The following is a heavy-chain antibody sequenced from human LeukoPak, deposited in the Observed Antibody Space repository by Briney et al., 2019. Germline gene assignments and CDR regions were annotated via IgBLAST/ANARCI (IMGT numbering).Heavy chain of an antibody. CDR2: IYTSGST. J-gene: IGHJ3*02. D-gene: IGHD1-26*01. CDR3: ARDLQWELLMGDDAFDI. V-gene: IGHV4-4*07. CDR1: GGSFSGYY. Sequence: SETLSLTCAVYGGSFSGYYWSWIRQPAGKGLEWIGRIYTSGSTNYNPSLKSRVTMSVDTSKNQFSLKLSSVTAADTAVYYCARDLQWELLMGDDAFDIWGQGTMVTVSS.